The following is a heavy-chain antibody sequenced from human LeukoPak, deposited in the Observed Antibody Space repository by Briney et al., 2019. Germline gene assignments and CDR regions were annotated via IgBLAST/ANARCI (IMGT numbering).Heavy chain of an antibody. CDR3: AGRSGSYYSAPFDH. J-gene: IGHJ4*02. CDR1: GGTFSSYA. D-gene: IGHD3-10*01. CDR2: IIPIFGTA. V-gene: IGHV1-69*01. Sequence: VASVKVSCKASGGTFSSYAISWVRQAPGQGLEWMGGIIPIFGTANYAQKFQGRVTITADESTSTAYMELSSLRSEDTAVYYCAGRSGSYYSAPFDHWGQGTLVTVSS.